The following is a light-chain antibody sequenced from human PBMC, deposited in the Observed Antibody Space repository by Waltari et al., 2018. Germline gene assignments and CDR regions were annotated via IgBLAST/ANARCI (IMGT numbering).Light chain of an antibody. J-gene: IGKJ4*01. CDR1: KSVSNY. CDR2: DAS. CDR3: QQRSNWPPLT. V-gene: IGKV3-11*01. Sequence: EIVLTQSPATLSLSPGERAPLSCRASKSVSNYLAWYQQKPGQAPRLLIYDASNRATGIPARFSGSGSGTDFTLTISSLEPEDFAVYYCQQRSNWPPLTFGGGTKVEIK.